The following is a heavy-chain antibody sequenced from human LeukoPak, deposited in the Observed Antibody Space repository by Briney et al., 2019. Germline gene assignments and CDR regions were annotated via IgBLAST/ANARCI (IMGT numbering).Heavy chain of an antibody. J-gene: IGHJ4*02. D-gene: IGHD2-15*01. CDR2: INHSGST. Sequence: SSETLSLTCAVYGGSFRGYYWRWIRQPPGKGLEWIGEINHSGSTNYNPSLKSRVTISVDTSKNQFSLKLSSVTAADTAVYYCARAGVVVVAARGLDYWGQGTLVTVSS. CDR1: GGSFRGYY. CDR3: ARAGVVVVAARGLDY. V-gene: IGHV4-34*01.